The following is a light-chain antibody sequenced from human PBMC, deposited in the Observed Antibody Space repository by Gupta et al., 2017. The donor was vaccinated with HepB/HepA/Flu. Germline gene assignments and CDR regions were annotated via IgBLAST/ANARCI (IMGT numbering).Light chain of an antibody. CDR2: AAS. CDR3: QQSNSALMYT. J-gene: IGKJ2*01. CDR1: QRIGKY. Sequence: DIQLTQSPSSLSASVGDRVTISCRASQRIGKYLNWYQQKPGKAPKLLIYAASNLQSGVPSRFSGSGSGTDFTLTITSLQPEDFATYYCQQSNSALMYTFGQGTKLEIK. V-gene: IGKV1-39*01.